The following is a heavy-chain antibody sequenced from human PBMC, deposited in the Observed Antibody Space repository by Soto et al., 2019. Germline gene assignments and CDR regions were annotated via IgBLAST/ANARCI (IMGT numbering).Heavy chain of an antibody. V-gene: IGHV4-4*02. CDR2: IYHSGST. CDR3: ARADYGSGSYRPEDWFDP. J-gene: IGHJ5*02. Sequence: PSETLSLTCAVSGGSISSSNWWSWVRQPPGKGLEWIGEIYHSGSTNYNPSLKSRVTISVDKSKNQFSLKLSSVTAADTAVYYCARADYGSGSYRPEDWFDPWGQGTLVTVSS. CDR1: GGSISSSNW. D-gene: IGHD3-10*01.